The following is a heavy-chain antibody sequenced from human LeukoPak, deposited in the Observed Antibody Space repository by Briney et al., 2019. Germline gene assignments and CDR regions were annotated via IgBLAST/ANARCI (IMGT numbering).Heavy chain of an antibody. CDR3: ASCSSTSCYYYFDF. J-gene: IGHJ4*02. CDR2: IYYSGST. D-gene: IGHD2-2*01. CDR1: GGSISSSSYY. Sequence: SETLSLTCTVSGGSISSSSYYWGWIRQPPGKGLEWIGSIYYSGSTYYNPSLKSRVTISVDTSKNQFSLKLSSVTAADTAVYYCASCSSTSCYYYFDFWGRGTLVTVSS. V-gene: IGHV4-39*07.